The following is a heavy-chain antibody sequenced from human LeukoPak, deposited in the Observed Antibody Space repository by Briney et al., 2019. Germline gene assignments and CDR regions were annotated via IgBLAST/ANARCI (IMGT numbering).Heavy chain of an antibody. CDR1: GFTFSSYS. CDR3: ARECFSGLNFGYFDY. CDR2: ISSSSSYI. J-gene: IGHJ4*02. D-gene: IGHD3-10*01. Sequence: GGSLRLSCAASGFTFSSYSMNWVRQAPGKGLEWVSSISSSSSYIYYADSVKGRFTISRDNAKNSLYLQMNSLRAEDTAVYYCARECFSGLNFGYFDYWGQGTLVTVSS. V-gene: IGHV3-21*01.